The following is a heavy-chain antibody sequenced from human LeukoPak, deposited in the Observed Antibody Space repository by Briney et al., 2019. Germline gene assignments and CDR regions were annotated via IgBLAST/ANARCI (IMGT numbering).Heavy chain of an antibody. V-gene: IGHV4-4*07. CDR3: ARAGCSSSSCHVFDI. CDR2: IYSSGST. J-gene: IGHJ3*02. Sequence: PETLSLTCTVSGGSISSYYWSWIRQPAGKGLEWIGRIYSSGSTNYNPSLKSRVSLSVDTSKNQFSLKLSSVTAADAAVYYWARAGCSSSSCHVFDIWGQGTMVSVSS. CDR1: GGSISSYY. D-gene: IGHD2-2*01.